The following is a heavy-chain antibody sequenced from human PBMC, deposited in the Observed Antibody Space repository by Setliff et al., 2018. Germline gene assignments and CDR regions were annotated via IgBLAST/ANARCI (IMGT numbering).Heavy chain of an antibody. D-gene: IGHD3-3*01. CDR2: INPNSGVT. J-gene: IGHJ3*02. CDR3: ARDRFYNSWSGTSITAPHDAFDI. V-gene: IGHV1-2*06. CDR1: GYTFTGYY. Sequence: ASVKVSCKASGYTFTGYYMHWVRQAPGQGLEWMGRINPNSGVTDYAQKFQGRVTMTSDTSIRTVYLEVSSLRSEDTAVYFCARDRFYNSWSGTSITAPHDAFDIWGQGTMVTVSS.